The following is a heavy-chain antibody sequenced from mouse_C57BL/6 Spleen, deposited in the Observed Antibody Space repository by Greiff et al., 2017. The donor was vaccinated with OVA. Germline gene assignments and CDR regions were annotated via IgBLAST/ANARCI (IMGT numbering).Heavy chain of an antibody. CDR3: ARHEEGYYYGSSPYAMDY. CDR1: GYTFTEYT. V-gene: IGHV1-62-2*01. J-gene: IGHJ4*01. Sequence: QVQLKESGAELVKPGASVKLSCKASGYTFTEYTIHWVKQRSGQGLEWIGWFYPGSGSITYNEKFKDKATLTADKSSSTVYMELSRLTSEDSAVYFCARHEEGYYYGSSPYAMDYWGQGTSVTVSS. D-gene: IGHD1-1*01. CDR2: FYPGSGSI.